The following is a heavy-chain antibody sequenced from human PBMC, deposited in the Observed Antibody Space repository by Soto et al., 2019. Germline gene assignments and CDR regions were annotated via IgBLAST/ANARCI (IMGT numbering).Heavy chain of an antibody. CDR3: ARGYYCSSTSCYGLYYYGMDV. CDR1: GGTFSSYA. CDR2: IIPIFGTA. D-gene: IGHD2-2*01. J-gene: IGHJ6*02. Sequence: VASVKVSCKASGGTFSSYAISWVRQAPGQGLEWMGGIIPIFGTANYAQKFQGRVTITADESTSTAYMELSSLRSEDTAVYYCARGYYCSSTSCYGLYYYGMDVWGQGTTVTVSS. V-gene: IGHV1-69*13.